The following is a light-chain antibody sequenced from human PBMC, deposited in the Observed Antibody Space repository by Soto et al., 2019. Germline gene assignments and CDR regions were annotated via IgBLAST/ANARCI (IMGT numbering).Light chain of an antibody. V-gene: IGKV1-8*01. CDR1: QGISSY. J-gene: IGKJ4*01. CDR2: VAS. CDR3: QQYYEFPLT. Sequence: AIRMTQSPSSLSASPGDRVTITCRASQGISSYLAWYQQKPGKAPNLLIYVASTLQSGVPSRFSGSGSGTDVTLTISRLQSEDFATYYCQQYYEFPLTFGGGTKVQIK.